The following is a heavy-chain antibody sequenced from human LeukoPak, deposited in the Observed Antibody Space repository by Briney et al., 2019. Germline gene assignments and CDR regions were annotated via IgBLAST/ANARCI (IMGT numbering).Heavy chain of an antibody. D-gene: IGHD6-13*01. CDR2: FDPEDGET. CDR3: ARRIAAAGTVAFDI. CDR1: GYTLTELS. Sequence: ASVKVSCKVSGYTLTELSMHWVRQAPGKGLEWMGGFDPEDGETIYAQKFQGRVTMTEDTSTDTAYMELSSLRSEDTAVYYCARRIAAAGTVAFDIWGQGTMVTVSS. V-gene: IGHV1-24*01. J-gene: IGHJ3*02.